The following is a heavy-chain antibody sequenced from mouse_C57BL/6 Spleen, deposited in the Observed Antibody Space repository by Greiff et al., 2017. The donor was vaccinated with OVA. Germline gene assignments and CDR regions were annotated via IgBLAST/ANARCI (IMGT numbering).Heavy chain of an antibody. CDR3: ARDNNGRRDY. V-gene: IGHV1-69*01. CDR2: IDPSDSYT. J-gene: IGHJ2*01. Sequence: QVQLQQPGAELVMPGASVKLSCKASGYTFTSYWMHWVKQRPGQGLEWIGEIDPSDSYTNYNQKFKGKSTLTVDKSTSTAYMQLSSLTSEDAADYYCARDNNGRRDYWGQGTTLTVSS. D-gene: IGHD1-1*01. CDR1: GYTFTSYW.